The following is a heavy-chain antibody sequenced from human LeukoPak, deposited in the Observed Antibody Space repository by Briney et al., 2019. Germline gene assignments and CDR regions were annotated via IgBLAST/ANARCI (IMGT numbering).Heavy chain of an antibody. Sequence: ASVKVSCKVSGYTLTELSMHWVRQAPGKGLEWMGGFDPEDGETIYAQKFQGRVTMTEDTSTDTAYMELSSLRSEDTAVYYCALSLGATRGDYFDYWGQGTLVTVSS. CDR3: ALSLGATRGDYFDY. V-gene: IGHV1-24*01. CDR2: FDPEDGET. D-gene: IGHD1-26*01. J-gene: IGHJ4*02. CDR1: GYTLTELS.